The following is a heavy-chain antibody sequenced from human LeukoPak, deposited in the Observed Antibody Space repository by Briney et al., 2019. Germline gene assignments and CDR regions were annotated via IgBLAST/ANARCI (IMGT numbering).Heavy chain of an antibody. CDR2: IKQDGSEK. J-gene: IGHJ4*02. Sequence: GGSLRLSCAASGFTFSSYWMSWVRQAPGKGLEWVANIKQDGSEKYYVDSVKGRFTISRDNAKNSLYLQMDSLRAEDTAVYYCAQGLEGFGGYCSGGSCYFSYWGQGTLVTVSS. CDR3: AQGLEGFGGYCSGGSCYFSY. CDR1: GFTFSSYW. D-gene: IGHD2-15*01. V-gene: IGHV3-7*01.